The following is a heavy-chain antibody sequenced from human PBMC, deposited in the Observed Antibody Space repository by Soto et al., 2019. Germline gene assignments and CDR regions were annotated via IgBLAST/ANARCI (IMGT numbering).Heavy chain of an antibody. D-gene: IGHD3-22*01. V-gene: IGHV4-59*04. J-gene: IGHJ4*02. CDR3: MLGSGWKDFDY. CDR1: GGYISSYY. CDR2: IYYSGST. Sequence: PSETLSLTSTVSGGYISSYYWSWIRQPPGKGLEWIGYIYYSGSTYYNPSLKSRVTISVDTSKNQFSLKLSSVTAADTAVYYCMLGSGWKDFDYWGQGTLVTVSS.